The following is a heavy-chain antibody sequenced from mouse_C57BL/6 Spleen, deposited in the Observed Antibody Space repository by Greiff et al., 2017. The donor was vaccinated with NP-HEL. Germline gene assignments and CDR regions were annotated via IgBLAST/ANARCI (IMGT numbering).Heavy chain of an antibody. CDR2: INPGSGGT. CDR3: AREGIYYDYDGGFAY. D-gene: IGHD2-4*01. Sequence: VKLQESGAELVRPGTSVKVSCKASGYAFTNYLIEWVKQRPGQGLEWIGVINPGSGGTNYNEKFKGKATLTADKSSSTAYMQLSSLTSEDSAVYFCAREGIYYDYDGGFAYWGQGTLVTVSA. J-gene: IGHJ3*01. V-gene: IGHV1-54*01. CDR1: GYAFTNYL.